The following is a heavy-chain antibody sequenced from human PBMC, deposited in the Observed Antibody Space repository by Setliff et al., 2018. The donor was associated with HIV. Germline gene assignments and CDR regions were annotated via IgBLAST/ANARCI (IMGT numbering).Heavy chain of an antibody. D-gene: IGHD2-21*01. CDR1: GLRFNKAW. Sequence: PGGSLRLSCAASGLRFNKAWMNWVRQAPGKGLEWVGRIKSENDGGTTDYAAPVKGRFTTSRDDSKNTLYLQMNSLKTEDTAVDYCTTGTRLVDWRQGALVTVSS. V-gene: IGHV3-15*01. CDR2: IKSENDGGTT. CDR3: TTGTRLVD. J-gene: IGHJ4*02.